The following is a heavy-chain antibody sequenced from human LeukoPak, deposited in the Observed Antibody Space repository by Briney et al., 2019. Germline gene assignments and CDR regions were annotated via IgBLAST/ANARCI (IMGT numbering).Heavy chain of an antibody. D-gene: IGHD5-18*01. J-gene: IGHJ6*03. V-gene: IGHV4-59*13. CDR2: IYYSGST. CDR3: ARTTEGGYTYGYFYYYYMDV. Sequence: PSETLSLTCTVSGGSISSYYWSWIGQPPGKGLGWIGYIYYSGSTNYNPSLKSRVTISVDTSKNQFSLKLSSVTAADTAVYYCARTTEGGYTYGYFYYYYMDVWGKGTTVTISS. CDR1: GGSISSYY.